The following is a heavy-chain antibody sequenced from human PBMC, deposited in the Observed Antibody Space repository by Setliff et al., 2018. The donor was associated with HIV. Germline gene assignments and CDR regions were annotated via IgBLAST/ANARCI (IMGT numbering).Heavy chain of an antibody. CDR3: ARDEGSGWPLDY. D-gene: IGHD6-19*01. V-gene: IGHV1-46*01. CDR2: INPSGGST. Sequence: ASVKVSCKASGYTFTNYYIHWVRQAPGQGLEWMGIINPSGGSTTYAQKFQGRVTMTRDTSTSTVYMQMNSLRSEDTAVYYCARDEGSGWPLDYWGQGTLVTVSS. CDR1: GYTFTNYY. J-gene: IGHJ4*02.